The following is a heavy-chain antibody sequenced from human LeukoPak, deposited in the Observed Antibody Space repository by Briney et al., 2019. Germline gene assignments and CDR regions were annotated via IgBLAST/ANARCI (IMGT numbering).Heavy chain of an antibody. Sequence: GGSLTLSCAASGLAFSRYAMHWVRQAPGKGLEWVAIISYDGSNKYYIDSVKGRFTISRDNSNNPLYLQINSLRTEDTAVYYCAKDRAVWFGELLSDGMDVWGQGTTVTVSS. CDR1: GLAFSRYA. J-gene: IGHJ6*02. D-gene: IGHD3-10*01. CDR3: AKDRAVWFGELLSDGMDV. CDR2: ISYDGSNK. V-gene: IGHV3-30*18.